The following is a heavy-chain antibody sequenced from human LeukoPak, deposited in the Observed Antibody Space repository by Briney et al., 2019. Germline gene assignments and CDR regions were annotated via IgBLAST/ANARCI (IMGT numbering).Heavy chain of an antibody. Sequence: SETLSLTCAVYGGSFSGYYWSWIRQPPGKGLEWIGYIYYSGSTNYNPSLKSRVTISVDTSKNQFSLKLSSVTAADTAVYYCARTYSSSSNDYWGRGTLVTVSS. V-gene: IGHV4-59*01. CDR2: IYYSGST. CDR3: ARTYSSSSNDY. D-gene: IGHD6-6*01. J-gene: IGHJ4*02. CDR1: GGSFSGYY.